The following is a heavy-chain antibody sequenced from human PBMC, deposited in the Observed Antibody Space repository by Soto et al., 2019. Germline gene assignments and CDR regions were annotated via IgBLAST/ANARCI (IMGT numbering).Heavy chain of an antibody. J-gene: IGHJ6*02. V-gene: IGHV3-23*01. D-gene: IGHD2-2*02. CDR1: GFTFSSYS. CDR2: ICASDGNT. CDR3: AKGRIASCYSDLDV. Sequence: EVQLLESGGDLVQPGGSLRLSCAASGFTFSSYSMTWVRQAPGKGLKWVSVICASDGNTYYADSVKGRFTISRDNSKNTLYLQMNSLRAEDTALYYCAKGRIASCYSDLDVWGQGTTVTVSS.